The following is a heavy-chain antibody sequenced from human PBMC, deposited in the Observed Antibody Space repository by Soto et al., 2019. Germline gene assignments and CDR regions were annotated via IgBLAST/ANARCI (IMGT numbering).Heavy chain of an antibody. V-gene: IGHV3-23*01. Sequence: PGWSLRLSRSASGFTFSYFAMTWVRQVPGRGLEWVASLDGAGGSTYYAESVRGRFSISRDNSQNTLFLQMKRLTVDDTAIYYCAAPRDEYGSGVSWFTYGMDIWGQGTTVTVSS. CDR3: AAPRDEYGSGVSWFTYGMDI. D-gene: IGHD3-10*01. CDR2: LDGAGGST. CDR1: GFTFSYFA. J-gene: IGHJ6*02.